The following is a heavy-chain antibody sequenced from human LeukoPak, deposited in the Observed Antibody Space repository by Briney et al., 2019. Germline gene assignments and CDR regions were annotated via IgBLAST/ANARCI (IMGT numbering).Heavy chain of an antibody. J-gene: IGHJ4*02. V-gene: IGHV3-7*01. CDR1: GFTFSSYW. Sequence: GGSLRLSCAASGFTFSSYWMSWVRQAPGKGLEWVANIKQDGSEKYYVDSVKGRFTISRDNAKNSLYLQMNSLRAEDTAMYYCAKSTTVTTQQRGYFDYWGQGTLVTVSS. CDR2: IKQDGSEK. D-gene: IGHD4-11*01. CDR3: AKSTTVTTQQRGYFDY.